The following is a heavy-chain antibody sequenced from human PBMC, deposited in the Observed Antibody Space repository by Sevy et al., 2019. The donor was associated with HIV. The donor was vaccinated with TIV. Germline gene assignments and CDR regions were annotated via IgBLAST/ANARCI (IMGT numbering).Heavy chain of an antibody. V-gene: IGHV3-53*01. CDR1: GFTVSSNY. D-gene: IGHD3-10*01. CDR3: ASGSNHKNFDY. Sequence: GGSLRLSCAASGFTVSSNYMSWVRQAPGKGLEWVSVIYSGGSTYYADSVKGRFTISRDNSKNSLYLQMNSLRDDDTAVYYCASGSNHKNFDYWGQGTLVTVSS. CDR2: IYSGGST. J-gene: IGHJ4*02.